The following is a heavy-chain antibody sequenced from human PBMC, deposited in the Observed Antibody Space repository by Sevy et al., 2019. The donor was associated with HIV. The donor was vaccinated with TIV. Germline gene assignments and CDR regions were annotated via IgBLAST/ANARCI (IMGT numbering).Heavy chain of an antibody. CDR3: ANPDDPDDYDSSGYFHPPDY. CDR1: GFTFSSYA. D-gene: IGHD3-22*01. Sequence: GGSLRLSCAASGFTFSSYAMSWVRQAPGKGLEWVSAISGSGGSTYYDDSVKGRFTISRDNSKNTLFLQMNSRRAEDTAVYYCANPDDPDDYDSSGYFHPPDYWGQGTLVTVSS. CDR2: ISGSGGST. V-gene: IGHV3-23*01. J-gene: IGHJ4*02.